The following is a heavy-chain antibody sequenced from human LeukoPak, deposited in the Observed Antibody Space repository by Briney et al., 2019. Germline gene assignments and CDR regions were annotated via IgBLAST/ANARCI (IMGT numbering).Heavy chain of an antibody. CDR1: GFIFGDYA. CDR2: ITWNSGAI. J-gene: IGHJ4*02. CDR3: AQGRYSNCAIDY. D-gene: IGHD5-12*01. Sequence: GGSLRLSCAASGFIFGDYAMHWVRQAPGKGLEWVSGITWNSGAIGYADSVKGRFTTSRDNAKSSLYLQMNSLRPEDTAFYYCAQGRYSNCAIDYWGQGTLVTVSS. V-gene: IGHV3-9*01.